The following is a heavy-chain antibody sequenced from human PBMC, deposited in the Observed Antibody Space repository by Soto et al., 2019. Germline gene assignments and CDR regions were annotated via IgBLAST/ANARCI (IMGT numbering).Heavy chain of an antibody. J-gene: IGHJ6*03. Sequence: QVQLVQSGAEVKKPGASVKVSCKASGYTFTSYAMHWVRQAPGQRLEWMGWINAGNGNTKYSQKFQGRVTITRDTSASTAYMELSSLRSEDTAVYYCARDYDFWSGYFRFSMDVWGKGTTVTVSS. CDR1: GYTFTSYA. CDR3: ARDYDFWSGYFRFSMDV. CDR2: INAGNGNT. D-gene: IGHD3-3*01. V-gene: IGHV1-3*01.